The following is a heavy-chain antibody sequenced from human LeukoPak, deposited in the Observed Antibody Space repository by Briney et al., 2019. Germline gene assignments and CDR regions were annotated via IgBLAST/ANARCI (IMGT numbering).Heavy chain of an antibody. D-gene: IGHD1-1*01. CDR1: GFTYDEHG. CDR3: AKTVRRHTWDGAYYYQMDV. CDR2: INWKGDVT. V-gene: IGHV3-20*04. J-gene: IGHJ6*03. Sequence: PGGSLRLSCVASGFTYDEHGVNWVRQAPGKGPEWVSGINWKGDVTGYADSVKGRFTISRDNAKNSLYLEMESLRGENSALYYLAKTVRRHTWDGAYYYQMDVWGKGTTVTVSS.